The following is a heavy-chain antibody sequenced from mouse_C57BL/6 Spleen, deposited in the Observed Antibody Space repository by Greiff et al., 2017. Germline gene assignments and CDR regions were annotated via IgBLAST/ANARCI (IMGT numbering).Heavy chain of an antibody. CDR2: ISSGSSTI. Sequence: EVKVVESGGGLVKPGGSLKLSCAASGFTFSDYGMHWVRQAPEKGLEWVAYISSGSSTIYYADTVKGRFTISRDNAKNTLFLQMTSLRAEDTAMXYCGNSGGLYAMDYWGQGTSVTVSS. J-gene: IGHJ4*01. CDR3: GNSGGLYAMDY. CDR1: GFTFSDYG. D-gene: IGHD1-1*02. V-gene: IGHV5-17*01.